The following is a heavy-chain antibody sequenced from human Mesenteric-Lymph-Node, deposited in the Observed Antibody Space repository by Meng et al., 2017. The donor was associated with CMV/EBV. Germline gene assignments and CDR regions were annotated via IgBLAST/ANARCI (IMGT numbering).Heavy chain of an antibody. CDR3: ARQYYGSGSL. CDR1: GFTFSSSW. CDR2: IAQDGSIA. J-gene: IGHJ4*02. D-gene: IGHD3-10*01. V-gene: IGHV3-74*01. Sequence: LSGAASGFTFSSSWMHWVRQAQGKGLVWVSRIAQDGSIAYYADSVKGRFTISRDNAKNTLYLQMSSLRAEDTAVYYCARQYYGSGSLWGQGTLVTVSS.